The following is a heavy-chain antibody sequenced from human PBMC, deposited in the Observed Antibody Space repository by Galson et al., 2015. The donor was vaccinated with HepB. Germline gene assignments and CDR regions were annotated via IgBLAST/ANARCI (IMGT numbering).Heavy chain of an antibody. V-gene: IGHV4-4*07. J-gene: IGHJ4*02. Sequence: TCTVSGGSISNYFWSWIRQPAGKGLEWIGRIYTSGSTNYNPSLKSRVTLSVNTSKNQFSLRLTSVTAADTAVYYCARERGGRELDYWGQGTLVTVSS. CDR2: IYTSGST. D-gene: IGHD1-26*01. CDR3: ARERGGRELDY. CDR1: GGSISNYF.